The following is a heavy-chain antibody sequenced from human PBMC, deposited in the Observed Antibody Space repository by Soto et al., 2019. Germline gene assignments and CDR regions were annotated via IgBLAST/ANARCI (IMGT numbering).Heavy chain of an antibody. CDR1: GYTFTSYG. V-gene: IGHV1-18*01. Sequence: GASVKVSCKASGYTFTSYGISWVRQAPGQGLEWMGWISAYNGNTNYAQKLQGRVTMTTDTSTSTAYMELRSLRSDDTAVYYCASVNNCGGACYLSFDYWGQGTLVTVSS. D-gene: IGHD2-21*02. CDR3: ASVNNCGGACYLSFDY. CDR2: ISAYNGNT. J-gene: IGHJ4*02.